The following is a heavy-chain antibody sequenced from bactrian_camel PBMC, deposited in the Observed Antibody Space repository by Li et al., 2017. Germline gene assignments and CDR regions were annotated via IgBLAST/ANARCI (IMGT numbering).Heavy chain of an antibody. J-gene: IGHJ4*01. CDR3: AAGSKGLCSRLASFDY. V-gene: IGHV3S31*01. Sequence: VQLVESGGGSVQAGGSLRLSCSVSGFTSSSACMGWFRQAPEKEREGVAAIYTGGGRPFHAGSVQGRFIMSQDNADKNTVYLQMNSLKPEDTAMYYCAAGSKGLCSRLASFDYWGQGTQVTVS. CDR2: IYTGGGRP. CDR1: GFTSSSAC.